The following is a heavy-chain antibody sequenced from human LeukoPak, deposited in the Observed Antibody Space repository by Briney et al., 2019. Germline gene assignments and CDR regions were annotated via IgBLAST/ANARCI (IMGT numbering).Heavy chain of an antibody. Sequence: SETLSLTCTVSGGSISSYYWSWIRQPPGKGLEWIGFIYDSGTTKYNPSLKSRVTISVDRSKNQCSLKLSSVTAADTAVYYCAISAAGFYHYGGRGTLVTVSS. CDR3: AISAAGFYHY. D-gene: IGHD6-13*01. CDR2: IYDSGTT. J-gene: IGHJ4*02. V-gene: IGHV4-59*01. CDR1: GGSISSYY.